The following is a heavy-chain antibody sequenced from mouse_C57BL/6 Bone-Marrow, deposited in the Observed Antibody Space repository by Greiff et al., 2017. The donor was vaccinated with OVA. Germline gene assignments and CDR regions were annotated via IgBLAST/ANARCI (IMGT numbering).Heavy chain of an antibody. Sequence: EVKLMESGPELVKPGASVKMSCKASGYTFTDYNMHWVKQSHGKSLEWIGYINPNNGGTSYNQKFKGKATLTVNTSSSKAYIELRSLTSEDSAVYYCAKGAYYGNYGGFAYWGQGTLVTVSA. D-gene: IGHD2-10*01. CDR2: INPNNGGT. J-gene: IGHJ3*01. CDR1: GYTFTDYN. V-gene: IGHV1-22*01. CDR3: AKGAYYGNYGGFAY.